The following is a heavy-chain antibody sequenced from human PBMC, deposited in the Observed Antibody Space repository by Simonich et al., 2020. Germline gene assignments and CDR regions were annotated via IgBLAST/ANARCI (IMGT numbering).Heavy chain of an antibody. J-gene: IGHJ4*02. CDR2: MNPNTGNT. Sequence: QVQLVQSGAEVKKPGASVKVSCKASGYTFLSYDINWVRQATGQGLEWMGWMNPNTGNTGYAQKSPGRVTITRNTSLSTAYMELSSLRSEDTAVYYCARGRRGMSRGYVDYWGQGTLVTVSS. CDR1: GYTFLSYD. V-gene: IGHV1-8*03. D-gene: IGHD2-15*01. CDR3: ARGRRGMSRGYVDY.